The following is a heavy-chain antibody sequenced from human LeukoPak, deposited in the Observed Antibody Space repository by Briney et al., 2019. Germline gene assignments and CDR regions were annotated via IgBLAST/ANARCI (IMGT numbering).Heavy chain of an antibody. CDR3: ARDISTFYYYYMDV. J-gene: IGHJ6*03. Sequence: GGSLRLSCAASGFPFSTYNMNWVRQAPGKGLEWVSHITSDSGATHHADSVQGRFTISRDNAKNSLYLQMSSLRVEDTAVYYCARDISTFYYYYMDVWGKGTTVTVSS. CDR1: GFPFSTYN. CDR2: ITSDSGAT. D-gene: IGHD2/OR15-2a*01. V-gene: IGHV3-48*01.